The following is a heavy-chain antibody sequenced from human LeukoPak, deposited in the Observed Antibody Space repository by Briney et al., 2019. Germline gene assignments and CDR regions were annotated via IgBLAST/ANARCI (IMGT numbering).Heavy chain of an antibody. CDR3: ARDYDDNSRCFGY. CDR2: ISAYSGHT. CDR1: GYTFTTYG. J-gene: IGHJ4*02. V-gene: IGHV1-18*01. Sequence: ASVTVSLPSSGYTFTTYGINWVRQAPGQAREWMGWISAYSGHTNYARKFQGRVTMTTETSTTTAYMELRSLTSDDTAVFYCARDYDDNSRCFGYWGQGTLVTVSS. D-gene: IGHD4-23*01.